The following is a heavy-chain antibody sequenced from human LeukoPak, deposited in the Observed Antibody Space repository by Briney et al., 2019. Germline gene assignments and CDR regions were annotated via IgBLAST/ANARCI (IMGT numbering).Heavy chain of an antibody. Sequence: GGSLRLSCAVSGFTVSAYYMSWVRQAPGKGLEWVSVIYSGGKTYYADSVKGRFTISRDDSKNTLHLQTNSLRAEDTAVYYCARINYYDGSGFYRDYWGQGTLVTVSS. CDR3: ARINYYDGSGFYRDY. CDR1: GFTVSAYY. D-gene: IGHD3-22*01. CDR2: IYSGGKT. V-gene: IGHV3-53*01. J-gene: IGHJ4*02.